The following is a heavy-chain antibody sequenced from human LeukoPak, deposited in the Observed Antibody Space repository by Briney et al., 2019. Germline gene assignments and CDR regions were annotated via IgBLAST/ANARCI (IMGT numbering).Heavy chain of an antibody. J-gene: IGHJ4*02. CDR2: IFSSSTYI. CDR3: ARDFYDGFALDY. CDR1: GFAFNTYS. D-gene: IGHD2/OR15-2a*01. V-gene: IGHV3-21*03. Sequence: GESLRLSCAASGFAFNTYSMNWVRQAPGKGLEWVSFIFSSSTYIYYTDSVKGRFTISRDNARNSLYLQMDNLRAEDTGVYYCARDFYDGFALDYWGQGTLVTVSS.